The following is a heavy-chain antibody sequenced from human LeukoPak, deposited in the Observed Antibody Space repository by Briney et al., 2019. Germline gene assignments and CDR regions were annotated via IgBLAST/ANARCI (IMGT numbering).Heavy chain of an antibody. CDR3: AREGRLQSFGI. D-gene: IGHD5-24*01. CDR2: INYSGST. J-gene: IGHJ3*02. Sequence: RTSETLSLTCTVSGGSISSYYWSWIRQPPGKGLEWIGYINYSGSTNYNPSPKSRVTISVDTSKNQFSLKLSSVTAADTAVYYCAREGRLQSFGIWGQGTMVTVSS. CDR1: GGSISSYY. V-gene: IGHV4-59*01.